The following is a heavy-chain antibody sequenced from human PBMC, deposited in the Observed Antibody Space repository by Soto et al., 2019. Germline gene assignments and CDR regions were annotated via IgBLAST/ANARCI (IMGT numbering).Heavy chain of an antibody. Sequence: QVQLVQSGAEVKKPGSSVKVSCKASGGTFSSYAISWVRQAPGQVLEWMGGIIPIFGTANYAQKFQGRVTSTADESTSTAYMELSRLRSEDTAVYYCARDECTGTTYYYYGMDVWGHGTTVTVSS. CDR1: GGTFSSYA. CDR3: ARDECTGTTYYYYGMDV. D-gene: IGHD1-7*01. J-gene: IGHJ6*02. CDR2: IIPIFGTA. V-gene: IGHV1-69*01.